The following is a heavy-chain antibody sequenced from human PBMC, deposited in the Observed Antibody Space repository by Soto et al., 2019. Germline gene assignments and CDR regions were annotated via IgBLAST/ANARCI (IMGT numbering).Heavy chain of an antibody. CDR1: GDSSSSHY. V-gene: IGHV4-59*11. CDR2: IYDNGNT. J-gene: IGHJ3*02. CDR3: AGSTVRHAFDI. Sequence: PSETLSLTCTVSGDSSSSHYWNWIRQPPGKGLEWIGHIYDNGNTNYNPSLRTRVTISLDTSKRQFSLRLTSVTAADTAIYFCAGSTVRHAFDIWGQGTVVT. D-gene: IGHD4-4*01.